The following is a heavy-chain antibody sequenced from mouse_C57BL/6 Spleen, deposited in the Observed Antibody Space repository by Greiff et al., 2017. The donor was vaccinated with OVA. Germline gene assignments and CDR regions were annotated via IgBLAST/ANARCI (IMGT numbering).Heavy chain of an antibody. Sequence: VQLQQSGPELVKPGASVKISCKASGYTFTDYYMNWVKQSHGKSLEWIGDINPNNGGTSYNQKFKGKATLTVDKSSSTAYMELRSLTSEDSAVYYCARGLRRYYFDYWGQGTTLTVSS. D-gene: IGHD2-4*01. CDR2: INPNNGGT. CDR3: ARGLRRYYFDY. J-gene: IGHJ2*01. CDR1: GYTFTDYY. V-gene: IGHV1-26*01.